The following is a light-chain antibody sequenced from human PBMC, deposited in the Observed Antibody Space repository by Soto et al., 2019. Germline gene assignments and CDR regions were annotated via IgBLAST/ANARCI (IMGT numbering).Light chain of an antibody. V-gene: IGKV1-5*03. J-gene: IGKJ5*01. CDR1: QSISRW. CDR2: QAY. Sequence: DIQXTHRTGSLSAAVGDRVTTNCRASQSISRWLAWYKKKKXKXXXILIYQAYTLESGVPSRFSGSASGKEFTRPISSMQHDDLANYYAEQYNDAFGEGTGLEI. CDR3: EQYNDA.